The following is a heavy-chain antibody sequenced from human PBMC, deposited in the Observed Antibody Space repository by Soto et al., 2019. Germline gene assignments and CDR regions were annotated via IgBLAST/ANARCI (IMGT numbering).Heavy chain of an antibody. CDR3: VYKKRYCSGGSCLGYMDV. Sequence: EASVKVSCKASGGTFSSYTISWVRQAPGQGLEWMGRIIPILGIANYAQKFQGRVTITADKSTSTAYMELSSLRSEDTAVYYCVYKKRYCSGGSCLGYMDVWGKGTTVTVSS. CDR2: IIPILGIA. D-gene: IGHD2-15*01. V-gene: IGHV1-69*02. J-gene: IGHJ6*03. CDR1: GGTFSSYT.